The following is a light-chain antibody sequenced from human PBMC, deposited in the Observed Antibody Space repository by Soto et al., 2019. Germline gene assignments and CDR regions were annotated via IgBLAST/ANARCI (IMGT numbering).Light chain of an antibody. CDR2: GAS. CDR3: QQYGSSPQT. CDR1: QSVSSSY. Sequence: EIVLTQSPGTLSLSPGERATLSCRASQSVSSSYLAWYQQKPGQAPRLLIYGASSRATGTPDRFSGSGSGTDFTLTISRLEPEDFAVYYCQQYGSSPQTFGQGTKVDIK. V-gene: IGKV3-20*01. J-gene: IGKJ1*01.